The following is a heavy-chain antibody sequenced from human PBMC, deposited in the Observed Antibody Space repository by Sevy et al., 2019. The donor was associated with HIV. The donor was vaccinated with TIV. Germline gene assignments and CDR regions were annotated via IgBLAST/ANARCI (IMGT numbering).Heavy chain of an antibody. J-gene: IGHJ4*02. V-gene: IGHV3-66*01. CDR2: XXXDXXT. D-gene: IGHD2-2*03. CDR1: XXXXXXNX. Sequence: GGSLRLSCAXXXXXXXXNXMXWXXXXPGKXXEGVSVXXXDXXTYHADPVKDRFTISRDNFKNTLYLHMXSLRAEDTAVXYXARGXXGXXXAXXYWGQGTLVTVSS. CDR3: ARGXXGXXXAXXY.